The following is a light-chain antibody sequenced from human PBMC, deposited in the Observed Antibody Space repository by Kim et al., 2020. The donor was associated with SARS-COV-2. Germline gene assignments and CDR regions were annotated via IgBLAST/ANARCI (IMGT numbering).Light chain of an antibody. CDR3: AAWDDSLSGWV. CDR1: SGNIGSNY. J-gene: IGLJ3*02. V-gene: IGLV1-47*01. Sequence: GQRVTISCSGISGNIGSNYVYWNQQLPGTAPKLLIYRNNQRPSGVPDRFCGSKSGTSASLAISGLRSEDEADYYCAAWDDSLSGWVFGGGTQLTVL. CDR2: RNN.